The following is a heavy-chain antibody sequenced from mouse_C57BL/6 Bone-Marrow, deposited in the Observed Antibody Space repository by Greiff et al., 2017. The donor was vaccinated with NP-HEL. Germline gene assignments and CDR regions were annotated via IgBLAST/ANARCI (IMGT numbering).Heavy chain of an antibody. CDR3: AREGGYYDYDPLMDY. V-gene: IGHV5-4*01. D-gene: IGHD2-4*01. J-gene: IGHJ2*01. Sequence: DVMLVESGGGLVKPGGSLKLSCAASGFTFSSYAMSWVRQTPEKRLEWVATISDGGSYTYYPDSVKGRFIISRDHAKNILYLQMSQLKSEDTAMYYCAREGGYYDYDPLMDYWGQGTTLTVSS. CDR2: ISDGGSYT. CDR1: GFTFSSYA.